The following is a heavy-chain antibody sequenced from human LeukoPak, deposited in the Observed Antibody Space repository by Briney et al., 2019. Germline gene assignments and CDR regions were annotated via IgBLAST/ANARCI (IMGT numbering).Heavy chain of an antibody. D-gene: IGHD3-22*01. CDR3: AREGDSSGYYPFDY. Sequence: SETLSLTCTVSGGSISSYYWSWIRQPAGKGLEWIGRIYTSGSTNYNPSLKSRVTMSVDTSKNQFSPKLSSVTAADTAVYYCAREGDSSGYYPFDYWGQGTLVTVSS. V-gene: IGHV4-4*07. CDR2: IYTSGST. J-gene: IGHJ4*02. CDR1: GGSISSYY.